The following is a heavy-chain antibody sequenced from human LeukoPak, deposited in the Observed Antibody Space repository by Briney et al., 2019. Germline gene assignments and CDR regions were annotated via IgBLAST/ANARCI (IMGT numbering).Heavy chain of an antibody. Sequence: GRSLRLSCAASRFTLTSYWTSWVRHAPGKGLEWAANIKQDGSEKYYVDSVKGRFTISRDNAKNSLYLQMNSLRAEDTAVYYCARASIGMVRGVIITYYYYMDVWGKGTTVTISS. V-gene: IGHV3-7*01. CDR3: ARASIGMVRGVIITYYYYMDV. J-gene: IGHJ6*03. CDR2: IKQDGSEK. D-gene: IGHD3-10*01. CDR1: RFTLTSYW.